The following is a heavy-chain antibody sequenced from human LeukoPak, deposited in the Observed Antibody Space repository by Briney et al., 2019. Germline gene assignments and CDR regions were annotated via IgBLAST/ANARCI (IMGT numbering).Heavy chain of an antibody. Sequence: GASVKVSCKASGYTFTGYYMHWVRQAPGQGLEWMGWINPNSGGTNYAQKFHGRVPMTRDTSISTAYMELSRLRSDDTAVYYCARVGMITFGGVIVPRGYFDYWGQGTLVTVSS. V-gene: IGHV1-2*02. CDR1: GYTFTGYY. J-gene: IGHJ4*02. CDR3: ARVGMITFGGVIVPRGYFDY. D-gene: IGHD3-16*02. CDR2: INPNSGGT.